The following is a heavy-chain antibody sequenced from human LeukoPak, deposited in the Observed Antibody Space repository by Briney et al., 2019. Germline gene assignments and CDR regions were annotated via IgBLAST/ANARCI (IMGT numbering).Heavy chain of an antibody. V-gene: IGHV3-23*01. Sequence: GGSLRLSCAASGFHFSSFAMSWVRQVPGKGLEWVSGISGNGATTHHADSVKGRFTIARDNSKNTLYLQMNSLRAEDTAVYYCAKEPGIAVAGNLRYFDYWGQGTLVTVSS. CDR1: GFHFSSFA. CDR3: AKEPGIAVAGNLRYFDY. J-gene: IGHJ4*02. CDR2: ISGNGATT. D-gene: IGHD6-19*01.